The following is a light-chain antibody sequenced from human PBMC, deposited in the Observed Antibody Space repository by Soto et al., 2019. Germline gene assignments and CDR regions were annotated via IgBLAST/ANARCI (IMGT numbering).Light chain of an antibody. CDR2: DAS. Sequence: DIVLTQSPGTLSLSPGERATLSCGVGQSVSSYLAWYQPKPRQPPRLLIYDASNRATGIPARFSGSGSGTDLTLTIISLEPEDFAVYYCQQRSNAFGGGTKVDIK. CDR1: QSVSSY. CDR3: QQRSNA. V-gene: IGKV3-11*01. J-gene: IGKJ4*01.